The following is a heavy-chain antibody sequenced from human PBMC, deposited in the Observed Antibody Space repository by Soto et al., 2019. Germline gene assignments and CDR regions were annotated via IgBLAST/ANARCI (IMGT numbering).Heavy chain of an antibody. J-gene: IGHJ4*02. CDR3: AKDRGGAYCSGGICYSPAY. D-gene: IGHD2-15*01. V-gene: IGHV3-23*01. CDR2: ISGTGGT. Sequence: EVQLWESGGGLVQPGGSLRLSCAVSGFTFSSHVMSWVRQAPGKGLEWVSAISGTGGTYYADSVKGRFTISRDNSKNALYLQMNNRRDEDTAVYYCAKDRGGAYCSGGICYSPAYWGQGTLVIVSS. CDR1: GFTFSSHV.